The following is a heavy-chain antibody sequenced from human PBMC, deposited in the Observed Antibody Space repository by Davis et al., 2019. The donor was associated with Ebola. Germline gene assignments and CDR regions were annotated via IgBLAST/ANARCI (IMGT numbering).Heavy chain of an antibody. V-gene: IGHV3-7*01. CDR2: IENDGSKK. D-gene: IGHD4-17*01. Sequence: GESLKISCAASGFTVSSNYMSWVRQAPGKGLEWVATIENDGSKKYYMDSVKGRFTISRDNSKNTLYLQMNSLRAEDTAVYYCARDPSHDYGDYVGGWFDPWGQGTLVTVSS. CDR3: ARDPSHDYGDYVGGWFDP. J-gene: IGHJ5*02. CDR1: GFTVSSNY.